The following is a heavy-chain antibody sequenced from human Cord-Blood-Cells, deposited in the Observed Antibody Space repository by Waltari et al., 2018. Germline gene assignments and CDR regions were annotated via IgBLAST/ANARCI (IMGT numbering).Heavy chain of an antibody. CDR2: INAGNGNT. D-gene: IGHD2-8*01. J-gene: IGHJ4*02. Sequence: QVQLVQSGAEEKKPGASVKVSCKAYGYNFTSYAIHWASQAPGQRLEWMGWINAGNGNTKYSRKFQGRVTITRDTSASTAYMELSSLRSEDTAVYYCARDRCTNGVCYFDYWGQGTLVTVSS. CDR1: GYNFTSYA. CDR3: ARDRCTNGVCYFDY. V-gene: IGHV1-3*05.